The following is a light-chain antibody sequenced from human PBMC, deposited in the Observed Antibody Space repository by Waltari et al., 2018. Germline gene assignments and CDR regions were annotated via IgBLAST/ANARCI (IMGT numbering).Light chain of an antibody. CDR3: MNLYSNSVV. Sequence: QAVLTQPASLSASPGASASLTCTFRSDINVGTYKIYWSQQQPGSPPQFLLKCRPDSENQRGSGVPSRFSGSKDPSANAAILFISGLQSEDEADYYCMNLYSNSVVFGGGTKLTVL. V-gene: IGLV5-45*01. CDR1: SDINVGTYK. CDR2: CRPDSEN. J-gene: IGLJ3*02.